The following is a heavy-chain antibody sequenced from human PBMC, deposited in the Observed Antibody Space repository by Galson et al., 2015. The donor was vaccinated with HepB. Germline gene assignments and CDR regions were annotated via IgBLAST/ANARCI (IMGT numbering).Heavy chain of an antibody. CDR1: GFTFSSYS. CDR3: ARSTRIAIQDCSSTSGPRQYNWFDP. CDR2: ISSSSSTI. V-gene: IGHV3-48*01. Sequence: SLRLSCAASGFTFSSYSMNWVRQAPGKGLEWVSYISSSSSTIYYADSVKGRFTISRDNAKNSLYLQMNSLRAEDTAVYYCARSTRIAIQDCSSTSGPRQYNWFDPWGQGTLVTVSS. J-gene: IGHJ5*02. D-gene: IGHD2-2*01.